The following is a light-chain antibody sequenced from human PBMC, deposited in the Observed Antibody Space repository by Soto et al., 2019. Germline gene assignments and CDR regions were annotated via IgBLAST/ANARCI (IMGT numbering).Light chain of an antibody. J-gene: IGKJ5*01. CDR3: QQADSFPIT. Sequence: DIQMTQSPSSLSASVGDRVTITCRASQNISNYLNWYQQKPGKAPKLLIYTASSLQSGVPSRFSGYGSGTDFTLSISSLQPEDFATYYCQQADSFPITFGQGTRLEIK. CDR2: TAS. V-gene: IGKV1-39*01. CDR1: QNISNY.